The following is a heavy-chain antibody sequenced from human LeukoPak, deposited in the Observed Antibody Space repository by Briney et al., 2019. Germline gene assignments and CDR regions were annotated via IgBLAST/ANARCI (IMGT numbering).Heavy chain of an antibody. V-gene: IGHV4-4*09. Sequence: SETLSLICNVSGDSVSSGYWSWIRQSPGKGLEWIGFIQDTGITDYNPSLKNRLLMSPDTSKNQFSLNLRSVTAADTAVYYCAGRGHRYSRDWGQGILVTISS. CDR1: GDSVSSGY. CDR2: IQDTGIT. CDR3: AGRGHRYSRD. D-gene: IGHD2-15*01. J-gene: IGHJ1*01.